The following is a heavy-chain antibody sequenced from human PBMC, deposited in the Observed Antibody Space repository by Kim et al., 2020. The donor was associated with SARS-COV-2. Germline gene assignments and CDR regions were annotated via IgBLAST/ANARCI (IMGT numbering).Heavy chain of an antibody. Sequence: GGSLRLSCAASGFTFSDSSMHWVRQASGKGLEWIGRIRNRANGYATEYAASVRGRFTISREDSKNTAYLEMNTLKSGDTAIYYCTTRSRIIEDETGGGDCWGQGTPVIVSS. V-gene: IGHV3-73*01. CDR1: GFTFSDSS. CDR3: TTRSRIIEDETGGGDC. D-gene: IGHD3-16*01. J-gene: IGHJ4*02. CDR2: IRNRANGYAT.